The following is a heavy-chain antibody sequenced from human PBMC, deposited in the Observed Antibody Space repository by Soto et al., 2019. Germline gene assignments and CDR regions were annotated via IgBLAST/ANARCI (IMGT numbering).Heavy chain of an antibody. D-gene: IGHD3-22*01. J-gene: IGHJ4*02. Sequence: EVQLLESGGGLVQPGGSLRLSCAASGFTFSSYAMSWVRQAPGKGLEWVSAISGSGGSTYYADSVKGRFTISRDNSKNTLYLQMNSLRAEDTAVYYCAKDRGPPTYYYDSSGSGSGGFDYWGQGTLVTVSS. CDR3: AKDRGPPTYYYDSSGSGSGGFDY. CDR1: GFTFSSYA. CDR2: ISGSGGST. V-gene: IGHV3-23*01.